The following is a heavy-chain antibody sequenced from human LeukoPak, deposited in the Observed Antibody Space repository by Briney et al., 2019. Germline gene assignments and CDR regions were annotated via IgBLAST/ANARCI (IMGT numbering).Heavy chain of an antibody. D-gene: IGHD1-7*01. CDR1: GFTVSSNY. J-gene: IGHJ3*02. CDR2: IYSGGTT. V-gene: IGHV3-53*01. CDR3: ARDLEKNWNYVGGAFDI. Sequence: GGSLRLPCAASGFTVSSNYMSWVRQAPGKGLEWISVIYSGGTTYYADSVKGRFTISRDNSKNTLYLQMNSLRAEDTAVYYCARDLEKNWNYVGGAFDIWGQGTMVTVSS.